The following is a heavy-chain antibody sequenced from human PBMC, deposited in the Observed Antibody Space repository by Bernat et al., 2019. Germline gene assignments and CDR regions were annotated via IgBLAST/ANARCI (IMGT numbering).Heavy chain of an antibody. V-gene: IGHV3-11*01. D-gene: IGHD3-16*02. CDR3: ARHLIDDYVWGSYQRGWYFDL. J-gene: IGHJ2*01. Sequence: VQLVESGGGLVQPGRSLRLSCAASGFTFSDYYMSWIRQAPGKGLEWVSYISSSGSTIYYADSVKGRFTISRDNAKNSLYLQMNSLRAEDTAVYYCARHLIDDYVWGSYQRGWYFDLWGRGTLVTVSS. CDR2: ISSSGSTI. CDR1: GFTFSDYY.